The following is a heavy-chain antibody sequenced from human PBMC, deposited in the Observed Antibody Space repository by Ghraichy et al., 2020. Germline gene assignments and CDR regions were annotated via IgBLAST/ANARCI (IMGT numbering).Heavy chain of an antibody. J-gene: IGHJ4*02. CDR1: GYTFSDYY. V-gene: IGHV1-2*04. CDR3: APGRTTKIVGPPHSFVY. D-gene: IGHD1-26*01. Sequence: KVSCKTSGYTFSDYYMHWVRQAPGQGLEWMGWINPYNGATVYAQKFQGWVTMSSDTSTSTAYVQLARLTSGDTAVYYCAPGRTTKIVGPPHSFVYWGRGTLVTVSS. CDR2: INPYNGAT.